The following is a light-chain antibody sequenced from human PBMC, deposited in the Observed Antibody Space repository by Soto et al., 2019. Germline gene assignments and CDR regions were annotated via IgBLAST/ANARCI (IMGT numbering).Light chain of an antibody. J-gene: IGKJ2*01. CDR1: QSVSSTY. V-gene: IGKV3-20*01. Sequence: EIGLTQSPGTLSLSPGERATLSCRASQSVSSTYLAWCQQKPGQAPRLLIYGASTRATGIQDRFTGSGSGTDFTLTISRLEPEDFAVYYGHWYGTSPYTFGQGTKLEIK. CDR2: GAS. CDR3: HWYGTSPYT.